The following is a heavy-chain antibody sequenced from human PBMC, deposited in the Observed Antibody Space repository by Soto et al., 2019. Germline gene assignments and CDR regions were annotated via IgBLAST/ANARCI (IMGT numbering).Heavy chain of an antibody. J-gene: IGHJ4*02. CDR2: IIPIFGSA. CDR1: GGVFSSFG. CDR3: ARGRGNSAVITTFDY. V-gene: IGHV1-69*13. D-gene: IGHD3-16*01. Sequence: SVKVSCKSSGGVFSSFGLSWVRQAPGQGLEWMGGIIPIFGSANYAQKFQGRVTITADDSTSTVYMELSSLRSEDTALYYCARGRGNSAVITTFDYWGQGTLVT.